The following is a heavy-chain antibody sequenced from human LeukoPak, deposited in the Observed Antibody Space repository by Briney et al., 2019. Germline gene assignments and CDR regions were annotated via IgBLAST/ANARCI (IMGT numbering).Heavy chain of an antibody. D-gene: IGHD1-14*01. CDR3: ARRPGN. V-gene: IGHV3-53*01. CDR1: GFAVGSNY. Sequence: GGSLRLSCVASGFAVGSNYASWVRHAPGKGLEWVSLIYSGGAIRYADSVKGRFTISRDSSKNTLFLQMNDLTVEDTARYYCARRPGNWGQGILVTVSS. J-gene: IGHJ4*02. CDR2: IYSGGAI.